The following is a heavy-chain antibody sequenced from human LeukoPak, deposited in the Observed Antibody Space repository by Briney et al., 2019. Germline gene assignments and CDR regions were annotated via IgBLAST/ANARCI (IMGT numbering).Heavy chain of an antibody. CDR3: ARDREVCFGQFGKSLFDH. Sequence: ASVKVSCKASGYTFTSYYIHWVRQAPGQGLEWMGIINPTGGITSYARRFQGRVTLTRDTSTTTVYMELSSLRSDDTAVYYCARDREVCFGQFGKSLFDHWGQGTLVTVSS. CDR1: GYTFTSYY. CDR2: INPTGGIT. J-gene: IGHJ4*02. V-gene: IGHV1-46*01. D-gene: IGHD3-10*01.